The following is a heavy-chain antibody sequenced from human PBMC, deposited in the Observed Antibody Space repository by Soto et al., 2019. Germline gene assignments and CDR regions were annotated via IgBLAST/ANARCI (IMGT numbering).Heavy chain of an antibody. CDR1: GFTFSSYG. D-gene: IGHD3-16*01. V-gene: IGHV3-30*18. CDR2: ISYDGSNK. J-gene: IGHJ3*02. CDR3: AKDLGQLLAYDSFDI. Sequence: QVQLVESGGGVVQPGRSLRLSCAASGFTFSSYGMHWVRQAPGRGLEWVAVISYDGSNKYYADSVKGRFTISRDNSKYTLYLQMNSLRAEDTAVYYCAKDLGQLLAYDSFDIWGQGTMVTVSS.